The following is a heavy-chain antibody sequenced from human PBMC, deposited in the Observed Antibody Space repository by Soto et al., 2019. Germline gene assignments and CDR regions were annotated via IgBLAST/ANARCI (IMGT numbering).Heavy chain of an antibody. V-gene: IGHV3-23*03. D-gene: IGHD6-13*01. CDR2: MSSYS. CDR3: AKGSSWSEFEY. J-gene: IGHJ4*02. CDR1: GLTFSHYA. Sequence: PVGSLRLSCAVSGLTFSHYAMTWVRQAPGKGLEWVSSMSSYSYYADSVKGRFTISRDDSKSTLYLQMDRLRAEDTAVYYCAKGSSWSEFEYWGQGALVTVSS.